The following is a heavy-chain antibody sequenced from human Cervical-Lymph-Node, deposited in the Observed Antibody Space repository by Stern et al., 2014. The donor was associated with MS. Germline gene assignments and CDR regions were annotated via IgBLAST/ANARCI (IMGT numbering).Heavy chain of an antibody. D-gene: IGHD6-19*01. Sequence: QVQLQQWGAGLLKPSETLSLTCAVYGGSFSGYYWSWIRQPPGKGLEWIGEINHSGSTNYNPSPKSQVTISVDTSKTQFSLKLSSVTAADTAVYYCAREAPSSGWYHFDYWGQGTLVTVSS. CDR3: AREAPSSGWYHFDY. CDR1: GGSFSGYY. V-gene: IGHV4-34*01. J-gene: IGHJ4*02. CDR2: INHSGST.